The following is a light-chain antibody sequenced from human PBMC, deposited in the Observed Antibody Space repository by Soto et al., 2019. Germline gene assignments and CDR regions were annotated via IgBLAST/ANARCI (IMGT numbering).Light chain of an antibody. V-gene: IGLV2-14*01. J-gene: IGLJ1*01. CDR3: FSYTSSGTYV. Sequence: QSVLTQPASVSGSPGQSITISCTGTSSDVGNYKYVSWYQQHPGKAPKLMIYEVSNRPSGVSNRFSGSKSGNTASLTISGLQAEDETDYYFFSYTSSGTYVFGTGTKV. CDR1: SSDVGNYKY. CDR2: EVS.